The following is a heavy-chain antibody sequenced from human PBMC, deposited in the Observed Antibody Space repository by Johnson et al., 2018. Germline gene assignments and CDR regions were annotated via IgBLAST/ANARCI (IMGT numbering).Heavy chain of an antibody. Sequence: QVQLVETGGGLVKPGGSXRLSCAASGFTFSSFGINWVRQAPGKGREWVAVISYDERDKFYVDSEKGRFTISRDNSKKTLSLQMNSLRPEDTAVYYCAREGSTGTYSNYYYMDVWGKGTTVTVSS. CDR2: ISYDERDK. J-gene: IGHJ6*03. CDR3: AREGSTGTYSNYYYMDV. CDR1: GFTFSSFG. V-gene: IGHV3-30*03. D-gene: IGHD1-1*01.